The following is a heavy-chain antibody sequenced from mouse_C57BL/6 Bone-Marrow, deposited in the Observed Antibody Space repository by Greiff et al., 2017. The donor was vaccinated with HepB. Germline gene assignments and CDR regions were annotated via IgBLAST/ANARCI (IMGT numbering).Heavy chain of an antibody. J-gene: IGHJ4*01. CDR1: GYSFTGYY. Sequence: LVESGPELVKPGASVKISCKASGYSFTGYYMNWVKQSPEKSLEWIGEINPSTGGTTYNQKFKAKATLTVDKSSSTAYMQLKSLTSEDSAVYYCARDGVDYAMDYWGQGTSVTVSS. V-gene: IGHV1-42*01. CDR2: INPSTGGT. D-gene: IGHD1-1*02. CDR3: ARDGVDYAMDY.